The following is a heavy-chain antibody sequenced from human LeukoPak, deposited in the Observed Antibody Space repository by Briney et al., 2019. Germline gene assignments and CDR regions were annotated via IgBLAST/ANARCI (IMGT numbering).Heavy chain of an antibody. J-gene: IGHJ5*02. CDR2: ISGSGGST. V-gene: IGHV3-23*01. D-gene: IGHD3-10*01. Sequence: GGSLRLSCAASGFTFSSYAMSWVRQAPGKGLEWVSAISGSGGSTYYADSAKGRFTISRDNSKNTLYLQMNSLRAEDTAVYYCAKRPSMVRGVPWGQGTLVTVSS. CDR1: GFTFSSYA. CDR3: AKRPSMVRGVP.